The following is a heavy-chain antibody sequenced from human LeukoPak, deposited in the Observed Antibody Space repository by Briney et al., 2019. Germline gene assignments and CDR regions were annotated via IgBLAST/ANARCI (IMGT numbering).Heavy chain of an antibody. Sequence: PRGSLRLSCAASGFTFSDYYMSWVRQAPGKGLEWVSAISGSGGSTYYADSVKGRFTISRDNSKNTLYLQMNSLRAEDTAVYYCAKRGPGDYYDILTGYYLFDYWGQGTLVTVSS. J-gene: IGHJ4*02. CDR3: AKRGPGDYYDILTGYYLFDY. V-gene: IGHV3-23*01. CDR2: ISGSGGST. CDR1: GFTFSDYY. D-gene: IGHD3-9*01.